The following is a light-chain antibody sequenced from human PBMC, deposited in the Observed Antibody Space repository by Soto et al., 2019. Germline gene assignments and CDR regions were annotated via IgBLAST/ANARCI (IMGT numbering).Light chain of an antibody. J-gene: IGKJ2*01. CDR3: QQYYSTPYT. V-gene: IGKV4-1*01. CDR2: WAS. Sequence: DIVMTQSPDSLAVSLGERATINCKSSPSVLYSSNNKNYLAWYQQKPGQPPILVIYWASARESGVPDRFSGSGSGTDFTLTISSLQAEDVAVYYCQQYYSTPYTFGQGTKLEIK. CDR1: PSVLYSSNNKNY.